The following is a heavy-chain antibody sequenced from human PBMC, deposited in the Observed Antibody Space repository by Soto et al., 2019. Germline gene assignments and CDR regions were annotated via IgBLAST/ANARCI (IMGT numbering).Heavy chain of an antibody. D-gene: IGHD2-15*01. J-gene: IGHJ3*02. V-gene: IGHV1-3*01. CDR2: INAGNGNT. CDR3: TFSPVVAATFFDI. CDR1: GYTFTSYA. Sequence: GASVKVSCKASGYTFTSYAMHWVRQAPGQRLEWMGWINAGNGNTKYSQKFQGRVTITRDTSASTAYMELSSLRSEDTAVYYCTFSPVVAATFFDIWGQGTMVTVSS.